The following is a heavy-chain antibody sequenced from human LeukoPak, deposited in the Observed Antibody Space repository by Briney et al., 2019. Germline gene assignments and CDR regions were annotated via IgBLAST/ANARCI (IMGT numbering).Heavy chain of an antibody. D-gene: IGHD2-2*01. V-gene: IGHV3-23*01. CDR2: ISGSGGST. CDR3: ASQDSKIVVVPAAINY. CDR1: GFTFSSYA. J-gene: IGHJ4*02. Sequence: GGSLRLSCAASGFTFSSYAMSWVRQAPGKGLEWVSAISGSGGSTYYADSVKGRFTISRDNSKNTLYLQMNSLRAEDTAVYYCASQDSKIVVVPAAINYWGQGTLVTVSS.